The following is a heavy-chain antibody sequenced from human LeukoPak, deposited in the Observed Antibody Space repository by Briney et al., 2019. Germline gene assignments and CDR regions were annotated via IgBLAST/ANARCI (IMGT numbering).Heavy chain of an antibody. CDR3: AKAPTLSGYDPEFDY. D-gene: IGHD5-12*01. CDR2: ISGSGGST. J-gene: IGHJ4*02. CDR1: GFTFSSYA. Sequence: GGSLRLSCAASGFTFSSYAMSWVRQAPGKGLEWVSAISGSGGSTYYADSVKGRFTISRDNSKNTLYLQMNSLRAEGTAVYYCAKAPTLSGYDPEFDYWGQGTLVTVSS. V-gene: IGHV3-23*01.